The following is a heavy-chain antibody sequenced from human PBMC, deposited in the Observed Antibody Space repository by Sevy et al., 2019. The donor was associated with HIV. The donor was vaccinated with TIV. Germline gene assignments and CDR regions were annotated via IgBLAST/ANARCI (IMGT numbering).Heavy chain of an antibody. J-gene: IGHJ4*02. CDR1: GFILSNAW. D-gene: IGHD3-22*01. CDR3: TTPTYYYDSSGYYYTY. Sequence: GGSLRLSCAASGFILSNAWMTWVRQAPGKGPEWVGRIKSKTDGGTTDYAAPVKGRFTISIDDSRNTLYLQMNSLKTDETAVYYCTTPTYYYDSSGYYYTYWGQGTLVTVSS. V-gene: IGHV3-15*01. CDR2: IKSKTDGGTT.